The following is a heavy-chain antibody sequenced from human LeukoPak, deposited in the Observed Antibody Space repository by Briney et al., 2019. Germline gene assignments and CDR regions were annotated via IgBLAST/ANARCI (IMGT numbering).Heavy chain of an antibody. CDR3: ARDLLGGYYDSSGSRLDY. Sequence: GASVKVSCKASDYIFSTYGITWVRQAPGQGLEWMGWISSYNGNTNHAQKFQGRLTMTTDTSTSTAYMDLGSLRSDDTAVYYCARDLLGGYYDSSGSRLDYWGQGTLVTVSS. V-gene: IGHV1-18*04. D-gene: IGHD3-22*01. J-gene: IGHJ4*02. CDR2: ISSYNGNT. CDR1: DYIFSTYG.